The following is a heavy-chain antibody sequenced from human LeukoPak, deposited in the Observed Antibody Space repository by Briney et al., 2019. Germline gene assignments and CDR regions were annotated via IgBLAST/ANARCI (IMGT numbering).Heavy chain of an antibody. CDR3: ARDRGGRSGLDD. V-gene: IGHV3-7*04. Sequence: GGSLRLSCAASGFTFSRSWMSWVRQAPGKGLEWVAFIKGDGGEIFYVDSVKGRFTISRDNAENFLYLQMNSLRAEDTAVYYCARDRGGRSGLDDWGQGTLVIVSS. CDR2: IKGDGGEI. CDR1: GFTFSRSW. D-gene: IGHD2-15*01. J-gene: IGHJ4*02.